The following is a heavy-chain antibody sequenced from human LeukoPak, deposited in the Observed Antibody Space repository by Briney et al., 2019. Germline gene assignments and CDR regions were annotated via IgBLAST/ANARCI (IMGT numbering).Heavy chain of an antibody. CDR3: ARALGSGGSWLDP. D-gene: IGHD2-15*01. CDR2: INPNSGGT. V-gene: IGHV1-2*02. J-gene: IGHJ5*02. Sequence: ASVKVSCKASGYTFTGYYMHWVRQAPGQGLEWMGWINPNSGGTNYAQKFQGRVTMTRDTSISTAYMELSRLRSDDTAVYYCARALGSGGSWLDPWGQGTLVTVSS. CDR1: GYTFTGYY.